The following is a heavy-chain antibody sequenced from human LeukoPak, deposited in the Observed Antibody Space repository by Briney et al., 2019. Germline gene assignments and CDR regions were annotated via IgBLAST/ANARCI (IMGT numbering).Heavy chain of an antibody. D-gene: IGHD2-8*01. J-gene: IGHJ4*02. CDR3: AKEVVTTGDNFDH. Sequence: GGSLRLSCAASGFTFSSYGMHWVRQAPGKGLEWVAIISDDGSYKYYADSVKGRFTISRDNSKNTLYLQMNSLRAEDTAVYYCAKEVVTTGDNFDHWGQGTLVTVSS. CDR2: ISDDGSYK. V-gene: IGHV3-30*18. CDR1: GFTFSSYG.